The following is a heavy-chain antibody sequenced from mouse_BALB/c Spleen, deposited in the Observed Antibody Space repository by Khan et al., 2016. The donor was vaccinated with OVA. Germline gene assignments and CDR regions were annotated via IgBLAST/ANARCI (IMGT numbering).Heavy chain of an antibody. CDR3: ASHLTGSFAY. J-gene: IGHJ3*01. Sequence: EVQLLETGGDLVKPGGSLKLSCAASGFTFSSYSMSWVRQTPDKRLAWVATISSGGDYTYYPDNVKGRFTISRDNAKNTLYLQMSSLKSEDTAMYYCASHLTGSFAYWGQGTLVTVSA. D-gene: IGHD4-1*01. CDR2: ISSGGDYT. V-gene: IGHV5-6*01. CDR1: GFTFSSYS.